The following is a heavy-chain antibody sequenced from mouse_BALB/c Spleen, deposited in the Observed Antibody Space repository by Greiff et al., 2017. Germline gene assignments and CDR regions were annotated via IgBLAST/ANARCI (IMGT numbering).Heavy chain of an antibody. CDR3: ATPYYGSSSRYFDV. J-gene: IGHJ1*01. Sequence: DVQLVESGGGLVQPGGSLKLSCAASGFTFSSYTMSWVRQTPEKRLEWVAYISNGGGSTYYPDTVKGRFTISRDNAKNTLYLQMSSLKSEDTAMYYCATPYYGSSSRYFDVWGAGTTVTVSS. D-gene: IGHD1-1*01. CDR2: ISNGGGST. V-gene: IGHV5-12-2*01. CDR1: GFTFSSYT.